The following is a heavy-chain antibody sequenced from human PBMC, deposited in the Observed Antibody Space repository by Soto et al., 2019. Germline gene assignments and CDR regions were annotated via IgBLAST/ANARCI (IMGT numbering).Heavy chain of an antibody. CDR2: ISVSGGSS. V-gene: IGHV3-23*01. CDR1: GFPFGDFA. CDR3: AKDLGSPGITIFGVVIGAFDI. J-gene: IGHJ3*02. D-gene: IGHD3-3*01. Sequence: GGSLRLSCAGSGFPFGDFAMSWVRQGPGKGLEWISDISVSGGSSDYADSVKGRFTISRDNSKNTLYLQMNSLRAEDTAVYYCAKDLGSPGITIFGVVIGAFDIWGQGTMVTVSS.